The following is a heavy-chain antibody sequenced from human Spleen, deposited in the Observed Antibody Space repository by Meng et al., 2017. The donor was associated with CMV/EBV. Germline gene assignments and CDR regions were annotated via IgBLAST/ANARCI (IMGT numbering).Heavy chain of an antibody. V-gene: IGHV4-31*03. CDR1: GGSISSGGYY. D-gene: IGHD1-26*01. J-gene: IGHJ5*02. Sequence: SETLSLTCTVSGGSISSGGYYWSWIRQHPGKGLEWIGYIYYSGSTYYNPSLESRVTISIDTSKNQFSLKLSSVTAADTAVYYCARDGARERGNWFDPWGQGTLVTVSS. CDR2: IYYSGST. CDR3: ARDGARERGNWFDP.